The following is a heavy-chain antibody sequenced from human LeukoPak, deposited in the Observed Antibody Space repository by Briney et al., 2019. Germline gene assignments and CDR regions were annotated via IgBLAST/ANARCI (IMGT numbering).Heavy chain of an antibody. CDR1: GFTFSSYS. D-gene: IGHD4-23*01. J-gene: IGHJ4*02. V-gene: IGHV3-21*01. CDR2: ISSSSSYI. Sequence: GGSLRLSCEASGFTFSSYSMNWVRQAPGKGLEWVSTISSSSSYIYYADSVKGRFTISRDNAKNSLYLQMNSLRAEDTAVYYCARAAPNYGGNSWFDYWGQGTLVTVSS. CDR3: ARAAPNYGGNSWFDY.